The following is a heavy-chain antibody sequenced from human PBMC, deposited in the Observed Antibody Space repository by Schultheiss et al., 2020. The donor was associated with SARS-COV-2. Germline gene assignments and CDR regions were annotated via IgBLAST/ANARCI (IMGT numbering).Heavy chain of an antibody. CDR2: MNPNSGNT. CDR3: ARVEGAVVPRNYYYYGMDV. V-gene: IGHV1-8*02. CDR1: GYTFTSYG. J-gene: IGHJ6*02. D-gene: IGHD4/OR15-4a*01. Sequence: ASVKVSCKASGYTFTSYGISWVRQAPGQGLEWMGWMNPNSGNTGYAQKFQGRVTMTRNTSISTAYMELSSLRSEDTAVYYCARVEGAVVPRNYYYYGMDVWGQGTTVTVSS.